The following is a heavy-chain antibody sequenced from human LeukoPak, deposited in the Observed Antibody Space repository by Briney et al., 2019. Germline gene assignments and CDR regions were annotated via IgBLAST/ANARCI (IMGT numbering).Heavy chain of an antibody. J-gene: IGHJ3*02. CDR2: SYYSGST. V-gene: IGHV4-39*01. CDR3: ASPGSSYSSGWYRAFDI. CDR1: GGSISSSSYY. D-gene: IGHD6-19*01. Sequence: SETLSLTCTASGGSISSSSYYWGWIRQPPGKGLEWIGSSYYSGSTYYNPSLKCRVTISVDTSKNQFSLKLSSVTAADTAVYYCASPGSSYSSGWYRAFDIWGQGTMVTVSS.